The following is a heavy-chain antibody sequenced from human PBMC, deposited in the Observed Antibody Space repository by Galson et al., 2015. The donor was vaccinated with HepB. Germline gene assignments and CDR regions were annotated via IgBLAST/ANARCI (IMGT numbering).Heavy chain of an antibody. CDR1: GFTFSSYW. Sequence: SLRLSCAASGFTFSSYWMHWVRQGPGKGLVWVSRINSDGTITSNADSVKGRFTISRDNAKNTLYLQMNSLRAEDTAVYYCARGRYYYENGADDVSDIWGQGTMVTVSS. D-gene: IGHD3-22*01. J-gene: IGHJ3*02. V-gene: IGHV3-74*01. CDR3: ARGRYYYENGADDVSDI. CDR2: INSDGTIT.